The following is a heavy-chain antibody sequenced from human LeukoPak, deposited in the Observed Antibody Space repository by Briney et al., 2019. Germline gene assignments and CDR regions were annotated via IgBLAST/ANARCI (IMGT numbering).Heavy chain of an antibody. Sequence: GRSLRLSCAASGFSFSRYAMHWVRQAPGKGLEWVAVISSDGRDKHHADSVKGRFTISRDNSKNTLYLQMNSLRAEDTAVYYCAKSRGSHHYDAFDIWGQGTMVTVSS. CDR3: AKSRGSHHYDAFDI. D-gene: IGHD1-26*01. CDR1: GFSFSRYA. V-gene: IGHV3-30*18. J-gene: IGHJ3*02. CDR2: ISSDGRDK.